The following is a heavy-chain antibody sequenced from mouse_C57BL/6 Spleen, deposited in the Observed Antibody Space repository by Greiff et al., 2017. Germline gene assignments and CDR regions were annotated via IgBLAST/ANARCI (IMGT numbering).Heavy chain of an antibody. Sequence: QVQLQQSGAELVRPGASVTLSCKASGYTFTDYYINWVKQRPGQGLEWIARIYPGSGNTYYNEKFKGKATLTAEKSSSTAYMQLSSLTSEDSAVYFCARGWDYFDYWGQGTTLTVSS. CDR1: GYTFTDYY. D-gene: IGHD3-3*01. V-gene: IGHV1-76*01. CDR2: IYPGSGNT. CDR3: ARGWDYFDY. J-gene: IGHJ2*01.